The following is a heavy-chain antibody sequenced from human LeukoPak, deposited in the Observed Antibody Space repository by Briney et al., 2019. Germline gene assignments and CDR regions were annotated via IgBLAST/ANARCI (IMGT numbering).Heavy chain of an antibody. V-gene: IGHV3-15*01. Sequence: GGSLRLSCAASRFTFSNAWMNWVRQAPGKGLECVGRIKSKVDGETTDYAAPVKGRFTISRDDSNNMVYLQMNSLKIEDTAVYYCAIDEPNYAPYDFDYWGQGTLVTVSS. CDR2: IKSKVDGETT. D-gene: IGHD4/OR15-4a*01. CDR3: AIDEPNYAPYDFDY. CDR1: RFTFSNAW. J-gene: IGHJ4*02.